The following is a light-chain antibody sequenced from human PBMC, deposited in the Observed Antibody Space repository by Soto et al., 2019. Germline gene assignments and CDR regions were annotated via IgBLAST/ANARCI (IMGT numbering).Light chain of an antibody. CDR1: QSISAF. Sequence: DIQMTQSPSSLSASVGARVTITCRASQSISAFVNWYQQKPGKAPKLLIYAASSLHTGVPSRFTGSGHGTDFSLTISSLQPEDFATYIWQQSFDSPRTFGGGTQGGYQ. V-gene: IGKV1-39*01. CDR2: AAS. CDR3: QQSFDSPRT. J-gene: IGKJ4*01.